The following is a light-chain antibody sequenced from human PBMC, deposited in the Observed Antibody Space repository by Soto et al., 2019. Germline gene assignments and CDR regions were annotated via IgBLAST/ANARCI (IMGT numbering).Light chain of an antibody. Sequence: QSALTQPASVSGSPGQSIAISCTGTSSDVGAYNYVSWYQHHPGKAPKLMIYDVTNRPSGVSNRFSGSKSGNTASLTISGLQADDAADYYCSSYTSSYTYVFGTGTKVTVL. J-gene: IGLJ1*01. CDR1: SSDVGAYNY. CDR2: DVT. CDR3: SSYTSSYTYV. V-gene: IGLV2-14*03.